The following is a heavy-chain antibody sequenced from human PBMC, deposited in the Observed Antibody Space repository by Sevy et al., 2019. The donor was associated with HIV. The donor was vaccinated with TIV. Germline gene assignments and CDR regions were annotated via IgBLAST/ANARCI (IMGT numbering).Heavy chain of an antibody. J-gene: IGHJ4*02. V-gene: IGHV3-48*02. CDR2: ISSSSSTI. D-gene: IGHD3-22*01. Sequence: GGSLRLSCAASGFTFSSYSMNWVRQAPGKGLEWVSYISSSSSTIYYADSVKGRFTSSRDNAKNSLYLQMNSLRDEDTAVYYCARGRYYDSSGYNYFDYWGQGTLVTVSS. CDR1: GFTFSSYS. CDR3: ARGRYYDSSGYNYFDY.